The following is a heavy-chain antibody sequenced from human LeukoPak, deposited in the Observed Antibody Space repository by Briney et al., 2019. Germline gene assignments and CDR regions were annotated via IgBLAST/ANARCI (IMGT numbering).Heavy chain of an antibody. CDR1: GFTFSSYA. V-gene: IGHV3-30-3*01. CDR3: AREPYGGNYPFDY. D-gene: IGHD4-23*01. Sequence: GGSLRLSCAASGFTFSSYAMHWVRQAPGKRLEWVAVISYDGSNKYYADSVKGRFTISRDNSKNTLYLQMNSLRAEDTAVYYCAREPYGGNYPFDYWGQGTLVTVSS. CDR2: ISYDGSNK. J-gene: IGHJ4*02.